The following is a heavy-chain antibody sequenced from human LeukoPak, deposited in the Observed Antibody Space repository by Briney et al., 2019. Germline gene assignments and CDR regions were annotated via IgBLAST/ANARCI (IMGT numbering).Heavy chain of an antibody. J-gene: IGHJ5*01. D-gene: IGHD6-19*01. CDR3: TTDPSGWYPYNWFDP. Sequence: PGGSLRLSCAASGFTFTNAWMSWVRQAPGKGLEWVGRIKSKTDGGTTDYAAPVKGRFTISRDDSKNTLYLQMNSLKTEDTAVYYCTTDPSGWYPYNWFDPWGQGTTVTVSS. CDR1: GFTFTNAW. CDR2: IKSKTDGGTT. V-gene: IGHV3-15*01.